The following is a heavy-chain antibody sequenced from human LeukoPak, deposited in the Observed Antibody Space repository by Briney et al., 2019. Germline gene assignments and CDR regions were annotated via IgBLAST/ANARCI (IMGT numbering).Heavy chain of an antibody. V-gene: IGHV3-23*01. CDR3: AREGYYGSGSPPSLYFDY. J-gene: IGHJ4*02. Sequence: GGSLRLSCAASGFTFTSYSMNWVRQAPGKGLEWVSTISGGGGSTYYADSVKGRFTISRDNSRSTLYLQMNSLRPEDTAIYYCAREGYYGSGSPPSLYFDYWGQGTLVTVSS. D-gene: IGHD3-10*01. CDR1: GFTFTSYS. CDR2: ISGGGGST.